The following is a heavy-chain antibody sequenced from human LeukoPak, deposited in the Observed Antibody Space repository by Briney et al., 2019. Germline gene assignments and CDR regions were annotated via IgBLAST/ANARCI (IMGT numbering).Heavy chain of an antibody. V-gene: IGHV3-23*01. CDR3: AKDGGYRLLYPAGLFDY. CDR2: ISGSGGST. CDR1: GFTFSSYA. J-gene: IGHJ4*02. Sequence: TGGSLRLSCAASGFTFSSYAMSWVRQAPGKGLEWVSAISGSGGSTYYADSVKGRFTISRDNSKNTLYLQMNSLRAEDTAVYYCAKDGGYRLLYPAGLFDYWGQGTLVTVSS. D-gene: IGHD2-2*02.